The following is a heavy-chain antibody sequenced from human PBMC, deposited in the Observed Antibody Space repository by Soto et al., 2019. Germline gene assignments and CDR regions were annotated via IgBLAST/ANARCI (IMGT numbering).Heavy chain of an antibody. CDR1: GGSISSSSYY. V-gene: IGHV4-39*01. CDR3: ARRVGKWFGESHFDY. CDR2: IYYSGST. D-gene: IGHD3-10*01. Sequence: SETLSLTCTVSGGSISSSSYYWGWIRQPPGKGLEWIGSIYYSGSTYYNPSLKSRVTISVDTSKNQFSLKLSSVTAADTAVYYCARRVGKWFGESHFDYWGQGTLVTVSS. J-gene: IGHJ4*02.